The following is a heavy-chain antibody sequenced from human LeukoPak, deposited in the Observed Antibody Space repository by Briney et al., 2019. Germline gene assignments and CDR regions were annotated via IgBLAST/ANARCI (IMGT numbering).Heavy chain of an antibody. V-gene: IGHV4-34*01. CDR3: ASPGGGPTDY. J-gene: IGHJ4*02. CDR2: INHSGST. CDR1: GGSFSGYY. Sequence: SETLSLTCAVYGGSFSGYYWNWIRQPPGKGLEWIGEINHSGSTHYNPSLKSRVTMSVDTSKNQFSMKLSSVTAADTAVYYCASPGGGPTDYWGQGTLVTVSS. D-gene: IGHD3-16*01.